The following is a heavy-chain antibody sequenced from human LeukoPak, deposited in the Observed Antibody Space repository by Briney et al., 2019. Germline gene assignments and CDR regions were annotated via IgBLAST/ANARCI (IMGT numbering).Heavy chain of an antibody. CDR3: YGSGSHYDAFDI. V-gene: IGHV3-21*01. Sequence: GGSLRLSCAASGFTFSSYWMSWVRQAPGKGLEWVSSISSSSSYIYYADSVKGRFTISRDNAKNSLYLQMNSLRAEDTAVYYCYGSGSHYDAFDIWGQGTMVTVSS. D-gene: IGHD3-10*01. CDR2: ISSSSSYI. CDR1: GFTFSSYW. J-gene: IGHJ3*02.